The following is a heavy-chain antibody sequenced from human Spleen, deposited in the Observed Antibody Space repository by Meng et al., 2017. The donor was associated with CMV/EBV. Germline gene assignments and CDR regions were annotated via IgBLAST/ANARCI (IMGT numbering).Heavy chain of an antibody. CDR1: YA. J-gene: IGHJ4*02. CDR3: AKAGQGDSDTLTGYYRGGYFDS. CDR2: IRGSGGNT. Sequence: YAMSWVRQAPGKGLEWVSTIRGSGGNTYYADSVRGRFTISRDNSKNTLCLQMNSLRAEDTASYYCAKAGQGDSDTLTGYYRGGYFDSWGQGTLVTVSS. D-gene: IGHD3-9*01. V-gene: IGHV3-23*01.